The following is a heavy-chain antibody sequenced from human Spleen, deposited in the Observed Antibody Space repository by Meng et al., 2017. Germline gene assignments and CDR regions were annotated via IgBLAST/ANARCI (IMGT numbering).Heavy chain of an antibody. Sequence: GESLKISCAASAFTFSSFEMNWVRQAPGKGLEWVSNISSSGSSTYYADSVKGRFTISRDNAKNSLYLQMNSLTAEDTAVYYCARGTFGGVIPDYWGQGTLVTVSS. J-gene: IGHJ4*02. V-gene: IGHV3-48*03. CDR3: ARGTFGGVIPDY. D-gene: IGHD3-16*02. CDR2: ISSSGSST. CDR1: AFTFSSFE.